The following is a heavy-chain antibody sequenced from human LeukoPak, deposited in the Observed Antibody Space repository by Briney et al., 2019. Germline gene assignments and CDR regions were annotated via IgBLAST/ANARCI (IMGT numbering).Heavy chain of an antibody. J-gene: IGHJ5*02. CDR1: GFTFDDYA. D-gene: IGHD3-10*01. CDR3: ARDPNYYGSGSYFWYNWFDP. Sequence: PGGSLRLSCAASGFTFDDYAMHWVRQAPGKGLEWVSGISWNSGSIGYADSVKGRFTISRDNAKNSLYLQMNSLRAEDTAVYYCARDPNYYGSGSYFWYNWFDPWGQGTLVTVSS. V-gene: IGHV3-9*01. CDR2: ISWNSGSI.